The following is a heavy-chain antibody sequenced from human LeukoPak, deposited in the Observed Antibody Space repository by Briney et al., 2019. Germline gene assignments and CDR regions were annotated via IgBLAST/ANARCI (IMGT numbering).Heavy chain of an antibody. CDR1: GFTFSSYS. V-gene: IGHV3-21*01. J-gene: IGHJ4*02. CDR2: TSSSTNYI. D-gene: IGHD2-2*01. CDR3: ARAERYCSSTNCLNFDY. Sequence: PGGSLRLSCAASGFTFSSYSMNWVRQAPGKGLEWVSSTSSSTNYIYYADSVRGRFTISRDNAKNSLYLQMNSLRAEDTAVYYCARAERYCSSTNCLNFDYWGQGTLVTVSS.